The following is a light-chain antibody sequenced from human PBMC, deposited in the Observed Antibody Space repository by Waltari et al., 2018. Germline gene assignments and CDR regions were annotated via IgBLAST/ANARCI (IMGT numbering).Light chain of an antibody. CDR2: EDT. CDR3: CAHAGSGIWV. V-gene: IGLV2-23*01. Sequence: QSALTQPASVSGSPGQSITLSCTGTSSDVGSYNLLSRYQQHPGKVPKLIIKEDTKRPSGVSDRFSGSKSGNTASLTISGLQAEDEADYHCCAHAGSGIWVFGGGTKLTVL. CDR1: SSDVGSYNL. J-gene: IGLJ3*02.